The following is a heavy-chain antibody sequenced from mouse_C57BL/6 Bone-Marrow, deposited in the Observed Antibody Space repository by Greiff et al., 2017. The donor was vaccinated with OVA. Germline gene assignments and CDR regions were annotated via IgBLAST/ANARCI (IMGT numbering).Heavy chain of an antibody. D-gene: IGHD4-1*01. Sequence: QVQLQQSGAELMKPGASVKLSCQATGYTFTGYWIAWVKQRPGHGLAWICELLPGSGSTNYNEKVKGKPTFTADTSSNTAYMQLSSLTTEDSAIYYCASGANWVDYWGQGTTLTVSS. CDR3: ASGANWVDY. CDR1: GYTFTGYW. J-gene: IGHJ2*01. V-gene: IGHV1-9*01. CDR2: LLPGSGST.